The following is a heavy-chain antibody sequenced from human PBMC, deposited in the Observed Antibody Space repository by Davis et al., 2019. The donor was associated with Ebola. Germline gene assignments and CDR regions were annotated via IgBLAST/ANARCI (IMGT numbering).Heavy chain of an antibody. V-gene: IGHV1-69*13. CDR1: GYTFTSYA. CDR3: ASSVTRDYYYYGMDV. D-gene: IGHD4-11*01. J-gene: IGHJ6*02. Sequence: SVKVSCKASGYTFTSYAISWVRQAPGQGLEWMGGIIPIFGTANYAQKFQGRVTITADESTSTAYMELSSLRSEDTAVYYCASSVTRDYYYYGMDVWGQGTTVTVSS. CDR2: IIPIFGTA.